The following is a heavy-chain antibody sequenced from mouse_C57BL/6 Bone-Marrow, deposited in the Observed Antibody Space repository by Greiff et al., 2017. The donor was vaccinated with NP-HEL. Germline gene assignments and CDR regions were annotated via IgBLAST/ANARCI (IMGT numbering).Heavy chain of an antibody. CDR3: ARDRYSNYGYWYFDV. Sequence: EVQRVESGGGLVKPGGSLKLSCAASGFTFSSYAMSWVRQTPDKRLEWVATISDGGSYTYYPDNVKGRFTISRDNAKNNLYLQMSHLKSEDTAMYYCARDRYSNYGYWYFDVWGTGTTVTVAS. CDR2: ISDGGSYT. J-gene: IGHJ1*03. D-gene: IGHD2-5*01. CDR1: GFTFSSYA. V-gene: IGHV5-4*01.